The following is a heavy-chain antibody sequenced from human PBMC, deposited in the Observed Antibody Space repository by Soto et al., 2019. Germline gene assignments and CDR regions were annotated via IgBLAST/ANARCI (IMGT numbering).Heavy chain of an antibody. J-gene: IGHJ5*02. D-gene: IGHD3-3*01. CDR3: ARSSGGNFGIIIEGSNWFDP. CDR2: INPHGGST. V-gene: IGHV1-46*01. CDR1: GDTFTSYY. Sequence: RASVKVSCKAPGDTFTSYYLNWVRQAPGQGLEWVGVINPHGGSTKYAQKFQGRITMTRDTSRSTVYMELSSLRSDDTAIYYCARSSGGNFGIIIEGSNWFDPWGQGTLVTVSS.